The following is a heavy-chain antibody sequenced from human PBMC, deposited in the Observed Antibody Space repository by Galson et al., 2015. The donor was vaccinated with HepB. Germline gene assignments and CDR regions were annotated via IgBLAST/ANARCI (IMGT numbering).Heavy chain of an antibody. CDR2: ISAYNGNT. CDR1: GYTFTSYG. Sequence: SVKVSCKASGYTFTSYGISWVRQAPGQGLEWMGWISAYNGNTNYAQKLQGRVTMTTDTSTSTAYMELRSLRSDDTAVYYCARGPQYSIAAAGTPDCWGQGTLVTVSS. D-gene: IGHD6-13*01. CDR3: ARGPQYSIAAAGTPDC. V-gene: IGHV1-18*01. J-gene: IGHJ4*02.